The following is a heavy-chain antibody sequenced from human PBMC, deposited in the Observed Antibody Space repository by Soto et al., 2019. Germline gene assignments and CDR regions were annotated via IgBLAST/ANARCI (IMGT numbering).Heavy chain of an antibody. Sequence: TSETLSLTCAVYGGSFSGYYWSWIRQPPGKGLEWIGEINHSGSTNYNPSLKSRVTISVDTSKNQFSLKLSSVTAADTAVYYCARVTRITMVRGAFDIWGQGTMVTVSS. D-gene: IGHD3-10*01. CDR3: ARVTRITMVRGAFDI. CDR2: INHSGST. V-gene: IGHV4-34*01. CDR1: GGSFSGYY. J-gene: IGHJ3*02.